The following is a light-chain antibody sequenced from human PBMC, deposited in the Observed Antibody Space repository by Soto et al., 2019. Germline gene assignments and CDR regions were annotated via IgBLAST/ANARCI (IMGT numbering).Light chain of an antibody. CDR1: QSASSSY. CDR2: DAS. V-gene: IGKV3-20*01. Sequence: EIVLTQSPGTLSLSPVERATLSCMASQSASSSYLAWYQQKPGQAPRLLIYDASSRATGIADRFSGSGSGTDFTLIISRLEPEDFAVYYCQQYGSSPLTFGGGTKVDIK. J-gene: IGKJ4*01. CDR3: QQYGSSPLT.